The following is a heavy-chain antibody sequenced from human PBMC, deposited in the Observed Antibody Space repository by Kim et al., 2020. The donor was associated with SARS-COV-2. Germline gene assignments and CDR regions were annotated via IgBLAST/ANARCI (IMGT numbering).Heavy chain of an antibody. CDR2: IIPIFGTA. V-gene: IGHV1-69*13. CDR1: GGTFSSYA. D-gene: IGHD6-13*01. J-gene: IGHJ6*02. Sequence: SVKVSCKASGGTFSSYAISWVRQAPGQGLEWMGGIIPIFGTANYAQKFQGRVTITADESTSTAYMELSSLRSEDTAVYYCASIQDSSRPGTSDYYYYYGMDVWGQGTTVTVSS. CDR3: ASIQDSSRPGTSDYYYYYGMDV.